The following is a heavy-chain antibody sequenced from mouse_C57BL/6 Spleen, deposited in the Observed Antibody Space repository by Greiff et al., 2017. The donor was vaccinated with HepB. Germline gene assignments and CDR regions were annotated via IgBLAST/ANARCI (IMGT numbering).Heavy chain of an antibody. Sequence: EVQLQESGAELVRPGASVKLSCTASGFNIKDDYMHWVKQRPEQGLEWIGWIDPENGDTEYASKFQGKAPITADTSSNTAYLQLSSLTSEDTAVYYCTDYYGSSLGFAYWGQGTLVTVSA. D-gene: IGHD1-1*01. CDR2: IDPENGDT. J-gene: IGHJ3*01. V-gene: IGHV14-4*01. CDR3: TDYYGSSLGFAY. CDR1: GFNIKDDY.